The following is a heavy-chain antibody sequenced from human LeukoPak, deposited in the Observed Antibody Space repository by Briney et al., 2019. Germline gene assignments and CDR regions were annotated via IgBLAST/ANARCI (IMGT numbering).Heavy chain of an antibody. V-gene: IGHV1-18*01. CDR1: GYTFTSYG. D-gene: IGHD3-22*01. Sequence: VASVKVSCKASGYTFTSYGISWVRQAPGQGLEWMGWISAYNGNTNYAQKLQGRVTMTTDTSTSTAYMELRSLRSDDTAVYYCARDRYYDSSGRTGFDYWGQGTLVTVSS. CDR2: ISAYNGNT. J-gene: IGHJ4*02. CDR3: ARDRYYDSSGRTGFDY.